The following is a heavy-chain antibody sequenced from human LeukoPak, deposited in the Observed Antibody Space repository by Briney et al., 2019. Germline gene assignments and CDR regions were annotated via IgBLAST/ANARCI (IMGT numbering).Heavy chain of an antibody. V-gene: IGHV4-59*01. CDR2: IYYSGGT. J-gene: IGHJ4*02. Sequence: PSETLSLTCTVSGGSISTYYWTWIRQPPGKGLEWIGYIYYSGGTNYNPSLKSRVTISVDTSKNQFSLKLSSVTAADTAVYYCARGRGSGWFFDYWGQGTLVTVSS. CDR1: GGSISTYY. CDR3: ARGRGSGWFFDY. D-gene: IGHD6-19*01.